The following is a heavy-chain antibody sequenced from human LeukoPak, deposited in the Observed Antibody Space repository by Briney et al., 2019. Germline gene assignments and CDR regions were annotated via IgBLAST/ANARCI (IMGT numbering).Heavy chain of an antibody. CDR2: LKQDGSEK. V-gene: IGHV3-7*01. D-gene: IGHD1-26*01. CDR1: GFIFNNYW. CDR3: ARVAGIYGNAFDI. Sequence: PGGSLRLSCAASGFIFNNYWMSWVRQGPGKGLEWVAYLKQDGSEKYYVDSVKGRCTIYRDNAKNSLYLQMDSLRAEDTAVYYCARVAGIYGNAFDIWGQGTMVTVSS. J-gene: IGHJ3*02.